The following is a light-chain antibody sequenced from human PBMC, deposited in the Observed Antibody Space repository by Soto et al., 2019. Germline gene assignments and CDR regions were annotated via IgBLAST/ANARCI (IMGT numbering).Light chain of an antibody. CDR1: ESVHRN. CDR3: QPDSNWHTC. J-gene: IGKJ3*01. Sequence: EMVMTQSPATLSVSPGERVTLSCRASESVHRNLAWDQQKPGQGPSLLIYYASTRATGVPDGFTSSASWTDFTLTISSLQSKDSVLYHCQPDSNWHTCFGPGTKVDIK. V-gene: IGKV3-15*01. CDR2: YAS.